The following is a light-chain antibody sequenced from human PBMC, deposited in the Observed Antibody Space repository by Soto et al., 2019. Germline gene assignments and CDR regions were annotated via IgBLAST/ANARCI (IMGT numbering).Light chain of an antibody. CDR1: QSVSSN. J-gene: IGKJ1*01. Sequence: EIVMTQSPATLSVSPGETATLSCWASQSVSSNLAWYQQKPGQAPRLLIYGASTRATDIPARFSGSGSGTEFTLIISSLQSQDFAVYYCQQYNNFWTFGQGTKVEIK. CDR2: GAS. V-gene: IGKV3-15*01. CDR3: QQYNNFWT.